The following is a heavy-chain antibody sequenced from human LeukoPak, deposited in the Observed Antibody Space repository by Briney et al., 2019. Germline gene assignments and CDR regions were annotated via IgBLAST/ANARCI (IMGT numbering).Heavy chain of an antibody. CDR3: ARGVYYYDSSGYYPFAY. J-gene: IGHJ4*02. Sequence: ASVKVSCKASGYTFTAYYIHWVRQAPGQGLEWMGWINPNSGGTNYAQKFQGRVTMTRNTSISTAYMELSSLRSEDTAVYYCARGVYYYDSSGYYPFAYWGQGTLVTVSS. D-gene: IGHD3-22*01. CDR1: GYTFTAYY. V-gene: IGHV1-2*02. CDR2: INPNSGGT.